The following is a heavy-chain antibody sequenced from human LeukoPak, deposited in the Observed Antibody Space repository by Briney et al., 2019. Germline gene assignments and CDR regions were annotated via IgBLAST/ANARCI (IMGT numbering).Heavy chain of an antibody. Sequence: PSGTLSLTCAVSGGSISSNTWWSWVRHPPRKGLEWIGEIYRSGSTNYNPSLKSRVTISVDKSKNQFSLNLSSVTAADTAIYYCARKEYNSGFFDYWGQGTLVTVSS. D-gene: IGHD5-18*01. CDR1: GGSISSNTW. V-gene: IGHV4-4*02. CDR2: IYRSGST. CDR3: ARKEYNSGFFDY. J-gene: IGHJ4*02.